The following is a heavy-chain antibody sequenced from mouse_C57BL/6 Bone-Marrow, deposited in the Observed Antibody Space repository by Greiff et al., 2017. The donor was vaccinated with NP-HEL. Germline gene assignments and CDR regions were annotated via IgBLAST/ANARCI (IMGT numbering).Heavy chain of an antibody. J-gene: IGHJ3*01. V-gene: IGHV7-1*01. CDR1: GFTFSDFY. D-gene: IGHD2-1*01. CDR3: ARDSIYYGLY. CDR2: SRNKANDYTT. Sequence: EVKVVESGGGLVQSGRSLRLSCATSGFTFSDFYMEWVRQAPGKGLEWIAASRNKANDYTTEYSASVKGRFIVSRDTSQSILYLQMNALRAEDTAIYYCARDSIYYGLYWGQGTLVTVSA.